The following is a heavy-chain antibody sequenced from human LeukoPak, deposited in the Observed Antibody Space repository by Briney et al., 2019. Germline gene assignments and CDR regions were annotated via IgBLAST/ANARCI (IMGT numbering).Heavy chain of an antibody. CDR2: IKQDGSEK. CDR3: ARYCSSTSCSLPFDS. V-gene: IGHV3-7*01. CDR1: GFTFSDYW. D-gene: IGHD2-2*01. Sequence: GGSLRLSCAASGFTFSDYWMSWVRQAPGRGLEWVANIKQDGSEKYYVDSVKGRFTISRDNAKRSLYLQMSSLRAEDTAVYYCARYCSSTSCSLPFDSWGQGTLVTVSS. J-gene: IGHJ5*01.